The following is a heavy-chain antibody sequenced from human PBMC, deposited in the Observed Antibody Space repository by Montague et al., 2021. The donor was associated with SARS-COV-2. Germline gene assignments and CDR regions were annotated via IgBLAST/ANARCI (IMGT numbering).Heavy chain of an antibody. D-gene: IGHD1-26*01. J-gene: IGHJ5*02. Sequence: SETLSLTCTVSGGSITYYYWTWIRRPPGRGLEWSGYIYYNATTNYNPSLKSRVTMSIDISKNQFSLSLSSVTAADSAVYYCARLRRGTYYVSFDPWGQGTEVSVSS. CDR1: GGSITYYY. CDR3: ARLRRGTYYVSFDP. CDR2: IYYNATT. V-gene: IGHV4-59*12.